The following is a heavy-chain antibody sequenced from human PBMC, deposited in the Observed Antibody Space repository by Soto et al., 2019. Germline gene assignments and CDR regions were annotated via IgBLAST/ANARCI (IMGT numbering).Heavy chain of an antibody. CDR2: IWYDGSNK. J-gene: IGHJ3*02. V-gene: IGHV3-33*06. CDR3: AQCASGRI. Sequence: QVQLVESGGGVVQPGRSLRLSCVASGFTFSSYGMHWVRQAPGKGLEWVAAIWYDGSNKYYVDSVKGRFTISRDNSKNTVYLQMDSLSVEDTAVYYCAQCASGRIWGQGTMVSVSS. CDR1: GFTFSSYG. D-gene: IGHD6-6*01.